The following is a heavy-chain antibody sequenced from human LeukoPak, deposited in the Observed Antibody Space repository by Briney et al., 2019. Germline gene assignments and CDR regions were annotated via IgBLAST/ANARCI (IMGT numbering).Heavy chain of an antibody. Sequence: GGSLRPSCAASGFTFSTYSMNWVRQAPGKGLEWVSSISSSSSYIFYADSVKGLFTISRDNAKNSLYLQMNSLRAEDTAVYYCARGGLGNFDWGQGTLVTVSS. J-gene: IGHJ4*02. CDR1: GFTFSTYS. CDR3: ARGGLGNFD. D-gene: IGHD4-23*01. V-gene: IGHV3-21*01. CDR2: ISSSSSYI.